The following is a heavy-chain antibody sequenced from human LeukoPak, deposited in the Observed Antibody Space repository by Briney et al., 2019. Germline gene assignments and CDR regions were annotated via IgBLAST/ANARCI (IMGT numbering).Heavy chain of an antibody. Sequence: GGSLRPSCAASGFTFSRFWMSWVRQAPGKGLEWVANIKQDGSEKYDVDSVKGRFTISRDNAKTSLYLQMNSLRAEDTAVYYCARAIMYNWNVVTTFDYWGQGTLVTVAS. CDR1: GFTFSRFW. CDR2: IKQDGSEK. D-gene: IGHD1-20*01. CDR3: ARAIMYNWNVVTTFDY. J-gene: IGHJ4*02. V-gene: IGHV3-7*05.